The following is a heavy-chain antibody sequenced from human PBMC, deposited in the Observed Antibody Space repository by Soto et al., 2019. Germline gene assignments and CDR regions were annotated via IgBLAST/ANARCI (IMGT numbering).Heavy chain of an antibody. CDR1: GFTFSTYG. J-gene: IGHJ4*02. D-gene: IGHD1-26*01. CDR2: IWYDGSKK. V-gene: IGHV3-33*01. Sequence: QVQLVESGGDVVQPGRSLRLSCAASGFTFSTYGMHWVRQAPGKGLEWVALIWYDGSKKYSSDSVKGRFTISRDNSENTLYLQMNSLRAEDTAVYYCARGWAGNSASLDYWGQGTLVTVSS. CDR3: ARGWAGNSASLDY.